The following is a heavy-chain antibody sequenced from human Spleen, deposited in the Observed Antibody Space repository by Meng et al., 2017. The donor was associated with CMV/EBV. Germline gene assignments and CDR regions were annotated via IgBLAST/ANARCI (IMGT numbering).Heavy chain of an antibody. CDR2: ISSSSSYI. CDR3: AREIAAGFDY. Sequence: GGSLRLSCAASGFTFSSYSMNWVRQAPGKGLEWVSSISSSSSYIYYADSVKGRFTISRDSAKNTLYLQMNSLRAEDTAVYHCAREIAAGFDYWGQGTLVTVSS. J-gene: IGHJ4*02. CDR1: GFTFSSYS. V-gene: IGHV3-21*03. D-gene: IGHD6-13*01.